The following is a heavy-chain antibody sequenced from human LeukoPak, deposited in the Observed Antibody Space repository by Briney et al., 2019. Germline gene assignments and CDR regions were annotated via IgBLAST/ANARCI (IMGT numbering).Heavy chain of an antibody. CDR1: GGTFSGYA. V-gene: IGHV1-69*06. J-gene: IGHJ4*02. CDR2: IIPIFGTA. CDR3: ASKYCSGGSCSNWGPFFDY. D-gene: IGHD2-15*01. Sequence: SVKVSCKASGGTFSGYAISWVRQAPGQGLEWMGGIIPIFGTANYAQKFQGRVTITADKSTSTAYMELSSLRSEDTAVYYCASKYCSGGSCSNWGPFFDYWGQGTLVTVSS.